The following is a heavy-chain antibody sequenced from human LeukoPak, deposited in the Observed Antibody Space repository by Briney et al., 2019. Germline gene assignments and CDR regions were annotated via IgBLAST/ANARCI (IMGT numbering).Heavy chain of an antibody. CDR2: ISGSGGST. Sequence: GGSLRLSCAASGFTFSSYAMSWVRQAPGKGLEWVSAISGSGGSTYYADSVKGRFTISRDNSKNTLYLQMNSLRAEDTAVYYCAKDPARGYSYGPNWYFDLWGRGTLVTVSS. V-gene: IGHV3-23*01. J-gene: IGHJ2*01. CDR1: GFTFSSYA. CDR3: AKDPARGYSYGPNWYFDL. D-gene: IGHD5-18*01.